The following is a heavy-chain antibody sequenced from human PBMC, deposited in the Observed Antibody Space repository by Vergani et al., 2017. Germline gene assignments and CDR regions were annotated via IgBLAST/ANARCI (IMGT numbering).Heavy chain of an antibody. V-gene: IGHV5-51*01. CDR2: IYPGDSDT. CDR1: GYSFTSYW. Sequence: EVQLVQSGAEVKKPGESLKISCKGSGYSFTSYWIGWVRQMPGKGLEWMGIIYPGDSDTRYSSSFQGQVTISDDKSISTAYLQWSSLKASDTAMYYCARHWDIVVVPAALSYNWFDPWGQGTLVTVSS. J-gene: IGHJ5*02. D-gene: IGHD2-2*01. CDR3: ARHWDIVVVPAALSYNWFDP.